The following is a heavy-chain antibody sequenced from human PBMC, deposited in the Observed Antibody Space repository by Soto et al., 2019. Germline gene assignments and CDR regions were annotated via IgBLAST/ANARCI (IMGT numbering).Heavy chain of an antibody. CDR2: ISGSGGST. CDR3: AKATPPYCTNGVCRGY. CDR1: GFTFSSYA. J-gene: IGHJ4*02. D-gene: IGHD2-8*01. Sequence: GGSLRLSCAASGFTFSSYAMSWVRQAPGKGLEWVSAISGSGGSTYYADSVKGRFTISRDNSKNTPYLQMNSLRAEDTAVYYCAKATPPYCTNGVCRGYWGQGTLVTVSS. V-gene: IGHV3-23*01.